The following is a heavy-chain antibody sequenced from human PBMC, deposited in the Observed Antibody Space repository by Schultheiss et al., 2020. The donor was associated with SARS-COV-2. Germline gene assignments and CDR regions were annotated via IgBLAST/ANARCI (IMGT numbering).Heavy chain of an antibody. CDR2: ISSGSSYT. V-gene: IGHV3-11*06. D-gene: IGHD6-13*01. CDR1: GFVFRDYY. J-gene: IGHJ4*02. CDR3: ARAPMDNNSWTSDY. Sequence: SLQLSFVASGFVFRDYYMIWIRQAPGKGLEWVSYISSGSSYTNYADSVKGRFTISRDNAKNSVYLQMNSLRVEDTALYYCARAPMDNNSWTSDYWGQGTLVTVSS.